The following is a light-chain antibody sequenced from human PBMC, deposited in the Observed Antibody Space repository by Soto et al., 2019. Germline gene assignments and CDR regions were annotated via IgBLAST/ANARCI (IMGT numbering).Light chain of an antibody. V-gene: IGLV2-14*03. CDR2: DVA. CDR3: VSYTSSTTYV. J-gene: IGLJ1*01. Sequence: QSVLTQPASVSDSPGQSITISCTGTSXDVGGSNFVSWYQQHPGKPSKLIIYDVANRPSGVSNRFTGSKSGSTASLIISRLQTEDEADYYCVSYTSSTTYVFGTGTKVTVL. CDR1: SXDVGGSNF.